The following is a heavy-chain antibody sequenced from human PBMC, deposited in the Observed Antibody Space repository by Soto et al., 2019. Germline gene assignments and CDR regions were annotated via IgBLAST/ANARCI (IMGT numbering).Heavy chain of an antibody. J-gene: IGHJ4*02. D-gene: IGHD2-2*01. CDR2: ISSSSTSI. Sequence: GGSLRLSCAASGFTFNSYSMNWVRQAPGKGLEWVSSISSSSTSIYYADSVKGRFTISRDNAKNSLYLQMNSLRDEDTAVYYCARGGCSSTSCFLFDYWAQGTLVIVSS. CDR3: ARGGCSSTSCFLFDY. V-gene: IGHV3-21*01. CDR1: GFTFNSYS.